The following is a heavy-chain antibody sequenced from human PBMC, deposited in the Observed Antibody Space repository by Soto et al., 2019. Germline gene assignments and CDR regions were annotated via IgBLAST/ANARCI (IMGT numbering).Heavy chain of an antibody. J-gene: IGHJ6*02. V-gene: IGHV1-69*01. Sequence: QVQVVQSGVEVRRPGSSVKVSCKASGDTFKNCVISWVRQAPGQGLEWMGGIIPLFGTTDFAQRFQGRLTIVADESTTTAYMELSRLRSEDTATYYCAAELGFGKLSVVWGQGTTVIVSS. D-gene: IGHD3-10*01. CDR1: GDTFKNCV. CDR3: AAELGFGKLSVV. CDR2: IIPLFGTT.